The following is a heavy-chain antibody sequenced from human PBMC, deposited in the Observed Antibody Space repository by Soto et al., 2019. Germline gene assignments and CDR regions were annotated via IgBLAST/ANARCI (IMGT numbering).Heavy chain of an antibody. CDR3: TSGPWLH. CDR1: GFTFSDHY. D-gene: IGHD5-12*01. CDR2: SRDKANSYST. V-gene: IGHV3-72*01. J-gene: IGHJ4*02. Sequence: GGSLRLSCAASGFTFSDHYMDWVRQAPGKGLEWVGRSRDKANSYSTEYAASVKGRFAISRDDSKNSLYLQMKSLKSEDTAIYFCTSGPWLHWGQGTQVTVSS.